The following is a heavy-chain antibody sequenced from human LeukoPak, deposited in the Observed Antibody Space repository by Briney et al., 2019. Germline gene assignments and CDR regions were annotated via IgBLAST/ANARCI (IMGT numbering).Heavy chain of an antibody. Sequence: SETLSLTCSVSGGSFSTYYWSWIRQPPGKGLEWIGFIYYSGSTDYNPSLKSRVTISIDTSKKQFSLKLSSVTAAGTAVYYCARGVVLTGYPLDFWGRGTLVTVSS. CDR2: IYYSGST. J-gene: IGHJ4*02. CDR3: ARGVVLTGYPLDF. CDR1: GGSFSTYY. V-gene: IGHV4-59*01. D-gene: IGHD3-9*01.